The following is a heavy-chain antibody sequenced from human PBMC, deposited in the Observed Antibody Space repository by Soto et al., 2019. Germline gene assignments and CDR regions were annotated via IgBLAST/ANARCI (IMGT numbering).Heavy chain of an antibody. Sequence: EVQLLESGGGLVQPGGSLRLSCAASGFTFSSYAMSWVRQAPGKGLAWASAISGSGGSTYYADSVKGRFTISRDNSKNTLYLQMNSLRAEDTAVYYCAKDLGVGATGLDYWGQGTLVTVSS. V-gene: IGHV3-23*01. CDR3: AKDLGVGATGLDY. J-gene: IGHJ4*02. D-gene: IGHD1-26*01. CDR1: GFTFSSYA. CDR2: ISGSGGST.